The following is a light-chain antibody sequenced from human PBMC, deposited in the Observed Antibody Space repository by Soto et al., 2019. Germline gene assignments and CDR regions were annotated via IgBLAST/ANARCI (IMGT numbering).Light chain of an antibody. Sequence: EIVLTQSPGTLSLSPGERATLSCRASQSVSNNYLAWYQKKPGQAPRLLIYGASNSATGIPDRFSGSGSGTYFTLTISILKPEDFAVYYCQQNGSSGTFGQGTKVEIK. J-gene: IGKJ1*01. CDR3: QQNGSSGT. V-gene: IGKV3-20*01. CDR1: QSVSNNY. CDR2: GAS.